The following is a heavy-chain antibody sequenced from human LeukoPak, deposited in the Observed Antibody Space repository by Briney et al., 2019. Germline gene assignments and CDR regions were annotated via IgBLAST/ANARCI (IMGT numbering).Heavy chain of an antibody. D-gene: IGHD4-17*01. CDR1: GGSISSYY. V-gene: IGHV4-59*01. J-gene: IGHJ4*02. CDR3: ARGDYGAPLGY. CDR2: IYYSGST. Sequence: SETLSLTCTVSGGSISSYYWSWIRQPPGKGLEWIGYIYYSGSTNYNPSLKSRVTISVDTSKNQFSLKLSSVTAADTAVYYCARGDYGAPLGYWGQGTLVTVSS.